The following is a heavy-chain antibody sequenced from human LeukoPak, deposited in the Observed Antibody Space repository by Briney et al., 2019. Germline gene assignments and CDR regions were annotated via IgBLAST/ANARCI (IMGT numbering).Heavy chain of an antibody. CDR3: AKELYYYDSSGYDAFDI. Sequence: GGSLRLSCAGSGFTFSTYAMSWARQTPGKGLEWVAKIKADGGEKDHVASVKGRFTISRDNAKNSLYLQMNSLRAEDTAVYYCAKELYYYDSSGYDAFDIWGQGTLVTVSS. V-gene: IGHV3-7*03. D-gene: IGHD3-22*01. CDR2: IKADGGEK. J-gene: IGHJ3*02. CDR1: GFTFSTYA.